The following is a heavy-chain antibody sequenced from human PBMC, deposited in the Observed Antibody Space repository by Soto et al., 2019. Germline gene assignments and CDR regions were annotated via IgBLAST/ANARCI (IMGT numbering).Heavy chain of an antibody. CDR2: INHSGST. D-gene: IGHD2-2*01. J-gene: IGHJ6*02. CDR1: GGSFSGYY. Sequence: QVQLQQWGAGLLKPSETLSLTCAFYGGSFSGYYWSWIRQPPGKGLEWIGEINHSGSTNYNPSLKSRVTISVDTSKNQFSLKLSSVTAADTAVYYCARGTIVVVPATLRYYYYYGMDVWGQGTTVTVSS. V-gene: IGHV4-34*01. CDR3: ARGTIVVVPATLRYYYYYGMDV.